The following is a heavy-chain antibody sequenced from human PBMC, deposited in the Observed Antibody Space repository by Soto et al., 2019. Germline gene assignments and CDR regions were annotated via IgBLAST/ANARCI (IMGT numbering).Heavy chain of an antibody. V-gene: IGHV1-69*06. J-gene: IGHJ5*02. Sequence: GASVKVSCKASGGTFSSYAISWVRQAPGQGLEWMGGLIPIFGTANYAQKFQGRVTITADKSTSTAYMELSSLRSEDTAVYYCACYYDSRFDPWGQGTLVTVSS. CDR3: ACYYDSRFDP. CDR2: LIPIFGTA. D-gene: IGHD3-22*01. CDR1: GGTFSSYA.